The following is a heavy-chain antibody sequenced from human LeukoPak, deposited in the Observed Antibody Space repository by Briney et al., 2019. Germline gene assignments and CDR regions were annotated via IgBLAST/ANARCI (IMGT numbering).Heavy chain of an antibody. D-gene: IGHD3-9*01. CDR3: ARDGYDILTGSIY. CDR1: GFTFSSYA. V-gene: IGHV3-23*01. J-gene: IGHJ4*02. Sequence: QPGGSLRLSCAASGFTFSSYAMSWVRQAPGKGLEWVSAISGSGGSTYYADSVKGRFTISRDNAKNSLYLQMNSLRAEDTAVYYCARDGYDILTGSIYWGQGTLVTVSS. CDR2: ISGSGGST.